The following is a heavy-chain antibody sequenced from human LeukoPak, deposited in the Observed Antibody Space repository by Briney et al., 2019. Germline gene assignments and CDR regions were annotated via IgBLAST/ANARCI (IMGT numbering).Heavy chain of an antibody. J-gene: IGHJ6*03. CDR2: IYTSGST. D-gene: IGHD2-2*01. CDR1: GGSISSGSYY. CDR3: AVTIDCSSTSCYAGYYYMDV. V-gene: IGHV4-61*02. Sequence: SQTLSLTCTVSGGSISSGSYYWSWIRQPAGKGLEWIERIYTSGSTNYNPSLKSRVTISVDTSKNQFSLKLSSVTAADTAVYYCAVTIDCSSTSCYAGYYYMDVWGKGTTVTVSS.